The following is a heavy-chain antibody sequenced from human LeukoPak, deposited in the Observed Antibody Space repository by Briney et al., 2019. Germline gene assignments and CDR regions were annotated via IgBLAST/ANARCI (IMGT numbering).Heavy chain of an antibody. CDR1: GFTFNSYA. CDR2: IGGSGGST. D-gene: IGHD3-3*01. V-gene: IGHV3-23*01. CDR3: AKDLSYDFWSGYSLDY. Sequence: GGSLRLSCAASGFTFNSYAMSWVRQAPGKGLQWVSAIGGSGGSTYYADSVKGRFTISRDNSKNTLYLQMNSLRAEDTAVYYCAKDLSYDFWSGYSLDYWGQGTLVTVSS. J-gene: IGHJ4*02.